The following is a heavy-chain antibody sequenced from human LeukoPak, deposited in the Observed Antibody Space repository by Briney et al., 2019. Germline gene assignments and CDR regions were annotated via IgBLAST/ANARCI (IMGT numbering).Heavy chain of an antibody. CDR1: GFTFSDSY. CDR3: AELGITMIGGV. D-gene: IGHD3-10*02. Sequence: GGSLRLSCAASGFTFSDSYMTWVRQAPGKGVEWVAYISGSGHDINYSESAKGRFTMSRDNAKNSLYLQMNSLRAEDTAVYYCAELGITMIGGVWGKGTTVTISS. CDR2: ISGSGHDI. V-gene: IGHV3-11*06. J-gene: IGHJ6*04.